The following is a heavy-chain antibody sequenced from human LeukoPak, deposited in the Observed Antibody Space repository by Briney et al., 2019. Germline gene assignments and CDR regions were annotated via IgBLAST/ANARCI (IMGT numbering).Heavy chain of an antibody. Sequence: SVTVSFKASGYTFTIYYMHWVRQAPGQGLEWMGIINPSGGSTSYAQKFQGRVTITRDTSTSTVCMELSSLRSEDTALYYCARESSVGATSVWGQGTLVTVSS. J-gene: IGHJ4*02. CDR1: GYTFTIYY. CDR3: ARESSVGATSV. CDR2: INPSGGST. D-gene: IGHD1-26*01. V-gene: IGHV1-46*01.